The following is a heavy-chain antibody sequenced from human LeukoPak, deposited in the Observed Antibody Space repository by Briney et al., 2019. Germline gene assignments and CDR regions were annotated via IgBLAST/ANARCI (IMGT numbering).Heavy chain of an antibody. CDR3: ARGGWGSFDY. D-gene: IGHD1-26*01. CDR2: IYYSGTT. Sequence: SETLSLTCTVSGGSISGYYWSWIRQPPGKGLEWIAFIYYSGTTNYNPSLKSRVTISLDTSKDQFSLKLISVTAADTAVYYCARGGWGSFDYWGQGTLVTVSS. CDR1: GGSISGYY. J-gene: IGHJ4*02. V-gene: IGHV4-59*01.